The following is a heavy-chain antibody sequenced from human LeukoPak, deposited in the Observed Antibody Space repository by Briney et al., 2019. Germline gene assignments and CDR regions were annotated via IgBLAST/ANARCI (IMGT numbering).Heavy chain of an antibody. V-gene: IGHV4-38-2*01. CDR1: DYSISSGYY. J-gene: IGHJ4*02. Sequence: SETLSLTCAVSDYSISSGYYWGWIRQPPGKGLEWIGSIYHSGSTYYNPSLKSRVTISVDTSKNQFSLKLSSVTAADTAVYYCARVGDQWLLQYLFDYWGQGTLVAVSS. CDR3: ARVGDQWLLQYLFDY. CDR2: IYHSGST. D-gene: IGHD6-19*01.